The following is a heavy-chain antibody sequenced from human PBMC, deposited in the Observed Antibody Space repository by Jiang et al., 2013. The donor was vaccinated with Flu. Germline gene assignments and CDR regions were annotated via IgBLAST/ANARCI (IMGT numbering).Heavy chain of an antibody. CDR3: ARGSGYCDSSSCALPDHYYYGMDV. CDR1: GGSFYY. D-gene: IGHD2-2*01. J-gene: IGHJ6*02. CDR2: INHSGRT. Sequence: LLKPSETLSLTCAVYGGSFYYWTWIRQPPGKGLEWIGEINHSGRTMYNPSLTSRVTISIDTSKNQFSLKLTSVTAADTAVYYCARGSGYCDSSSCALPDHYYYGMDVWGQGTTVTVSS. V-gene: IGHV4-34*01.